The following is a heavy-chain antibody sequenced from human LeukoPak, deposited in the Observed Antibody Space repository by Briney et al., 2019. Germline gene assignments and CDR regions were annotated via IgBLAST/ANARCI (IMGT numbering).Heavy chain of an antibody. CDR2: IFHSGST. J-gene: IGHJ4*02. D-gene: IGHD3-10*01. CDR3: ARHSPTYYDFDY. V-gene: IGHV4-59*08. Sequence: PSETLSLTCTVSGASISNYYWTWLRQPPGKGLEWIGYIFHSGSTKYNPSLQSRVTISVDTSKNRFSLKLSSVTAADTAVYYCARHSPTYYDFDYWGQGTLVTVSS. CDR1: GASISNYY.